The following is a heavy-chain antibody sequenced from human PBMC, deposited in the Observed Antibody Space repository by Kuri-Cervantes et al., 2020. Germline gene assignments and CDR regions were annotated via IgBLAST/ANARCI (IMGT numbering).Heavy chain of an antibody. J-gene: IGHJ4*02. CDR2: ISYDGSNK. CDR1: GFTFSSYG. Sequence: GESLKISCAASGFTFSSYGMHWVRQAPGKGLEWVAVISYDGSNKYYADSVKGRFTISRDNSKNTLYLQMNSLRAEDTAVYYCAKDRSYGSGSYYNVITYFDYWGQGTRVTGSS. D-gene: IGHD3-10*01. CDR3: AKDRSYGSGSYYNVITYFDY. V-gene: IGHV3-30*18.